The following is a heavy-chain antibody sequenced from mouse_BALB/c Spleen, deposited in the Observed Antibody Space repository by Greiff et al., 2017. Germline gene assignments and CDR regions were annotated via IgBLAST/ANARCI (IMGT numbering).Heavy chain of an antibody. J-gene: IGHJ3*01. D-gene: IGHD2-1*01. V-gene: IGHV1-15*01. CDR2: IDPETGGT. CDR1: GYTFTDYE. CDR3: TNLLLFAY. Sequence: QVQLKESGAELVRPGASVTLSCKASGYTFTDYEMHWVKQTPVHGLEWIGAIDPETGGTAYNQKFKGKATLTADKSSSTAYMELRSLTSEDSAVYYCTNLLLFAYWGQGTLVTVSA.